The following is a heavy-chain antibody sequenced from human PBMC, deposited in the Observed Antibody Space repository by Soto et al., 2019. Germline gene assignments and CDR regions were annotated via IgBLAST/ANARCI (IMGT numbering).Heavy chain of an antibody. J-gene: IGHJ6*02. CDR1: GYTFTSYY. V-gene: IGHV1-46*01. CDR3: ARAEVLELLSDYYYYGMDV. Sequence: SLEVSCKSSGYTFTSYYMHWVRQAPGQGLEWMGIINPSGGSTSYAQKFQGRVTMTRDTSTSTVYMELSSLRSEDTAVYYCARAEVLELLSDYYYYGMDVWGQGTTV. CDR2: INPSGGST. D-gene: IGHD1-7*01.